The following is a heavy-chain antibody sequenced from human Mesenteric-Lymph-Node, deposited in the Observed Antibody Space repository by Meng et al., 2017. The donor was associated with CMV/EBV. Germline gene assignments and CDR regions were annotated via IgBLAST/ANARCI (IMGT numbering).Heavy chain of an antibody. V-gene: IGHV3-23*01. J-gene: IGHJ4*02. D-gene: IGHD3-3*01. Sequence: GGSLRLSCVGSGFTISSSAMSWVRQAPGKGLEWVSHISGSGRTTSYSDSVKGRFTISRDNSKSTLYLQMNSLRAEDTAVYYCAKDTNDFWSGYYIRGFYFDYWGQGTLVTVSS. CDR3: AKDTNDFWSGYYIRGFYFDY. CDR1: GFTISSSA. CDR2: ISGSGRTT.